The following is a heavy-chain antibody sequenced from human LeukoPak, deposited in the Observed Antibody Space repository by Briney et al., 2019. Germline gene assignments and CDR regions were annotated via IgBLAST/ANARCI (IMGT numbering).Heavy chain of an antibody. CDR3: ARGERYCSSTSCYASPPFMDY. CDR1: GGSFSGYY. V-gene: IGHV4-34*01. CDR2: INHSGST. Sequence: PSETLSLTCAVYGGSFSGYYWSWIRQPPGKGLEWIGEINHSGSTNYNSSLKSRVTISVDTSKDQFSLKLSSVTAADTAVYYCARGERYCSSTSCYASPPFMDYWGQGTLVTVSS. J-gene: IGHJ4*02. D-gene: IGHD2-2*01.